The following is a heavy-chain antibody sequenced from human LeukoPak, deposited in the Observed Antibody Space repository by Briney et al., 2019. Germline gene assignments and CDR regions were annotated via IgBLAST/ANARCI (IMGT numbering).Heavy chain of an antibody. J-gene: IGHJ4*02. D-gene: IGHD6-6*01. CDR3: ARAFASIAAHDY. CDR1: GYSFTGYY. CDR2: INPNSGGT. V-gene: IGHV1-2*02. Sequence: ASVKVSCKASGYSFTGYYMHWVRQAPGQGREGMGWINPNSGGTNYAQKFQGRVTMTRDKSISTAYMELSRLRSDDTAVYYCARAFASIAAHDYWGQGTLVTVSS.